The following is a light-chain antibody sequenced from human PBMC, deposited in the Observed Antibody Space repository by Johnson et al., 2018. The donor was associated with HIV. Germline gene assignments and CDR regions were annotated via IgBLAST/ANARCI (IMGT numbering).Light chain of an antibody. CDR3: ETWDNSLKFGHV. J-gene: IGLJ1*01. CDR2: ENN. V-gene: IGLV1-51*02. CDR1: SSNIGNHY. Sequence: QSVLTQPPSVSAAPGQKVTISCSGSSSNIGNHYVSWYQHLPGTAPKLLIFENNKRPSGIPDRFSGSKSGTSATLAITGLQTWDEADYYCETWDNSLKFGHVFGTGTKVIVL.